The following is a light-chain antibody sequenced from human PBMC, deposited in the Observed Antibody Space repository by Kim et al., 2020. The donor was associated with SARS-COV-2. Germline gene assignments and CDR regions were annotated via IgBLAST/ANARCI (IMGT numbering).Light chain of an antibody. CDR1: QGGGGNC. J-gene: IGKJ2*01. Sequence: SPGETATRSCRARQGGGGNCLAWYQQKPGQAPRLLIDAGSSRTTGVPERISGSGSGTEFILSISRLEHEDFAMYYCQQYGTAPPYTFGQGTKLEI. CDR3: QQYGTAPPYT. CDR2: AGS. V-gene: IGKV3-20*01.